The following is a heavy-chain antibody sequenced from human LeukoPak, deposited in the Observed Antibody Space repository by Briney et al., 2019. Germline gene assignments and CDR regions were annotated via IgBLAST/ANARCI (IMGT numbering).Heavy chain of an antibody. D-gene: IGHD3-10*01. CDR3: ARESGSANWFDP. CDR1: GYTFTSYY. CDR2: TNPNSGGT. V-gene: IGHV1-2*04. J-gene: IGHJ5*02. Sequence: ASVKVSCKASGYTFTSYYIHWLRQAPGQGLEWMGWTNPNSGGTNYAQKFQGWVTMTRDTSISTAYMELSRLRSDDTAVYYCARESGSANWFDPWGKGTLVTVSS.